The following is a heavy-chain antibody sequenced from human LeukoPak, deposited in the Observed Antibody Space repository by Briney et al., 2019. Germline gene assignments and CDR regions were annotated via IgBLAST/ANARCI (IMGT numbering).Heavy chain of an antibody. CDR3: ARDPYYDSSGYYPAY. J-gene: IGHJ4*02. D-gene: IGHD3-22*01. Sequence: GGSLRLSCAASGFTFSTCAMSWVRQAPGKGLEWVAVISYDGSNKYYADSVKGRFTISRDNSKNTLYLQMNSLRAEDTAVYYCARDPYYDSSGYYPAYWGQGTLVTVSS. CDR2: ISYDGSNK. V-gene: IGHV3-30*04. CDR1: GFTFSTCA.